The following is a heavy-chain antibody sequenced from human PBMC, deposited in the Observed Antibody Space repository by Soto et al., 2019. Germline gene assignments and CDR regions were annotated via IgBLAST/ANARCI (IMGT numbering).Heavy chain of an antibody. J-gene: IGHJ5*02. D-gene: IGHD4-17*01. Sequence: TLSLTCTVSGASITSGGYYWTWIRQHPGKGLEWIGYIYYSGSTYFNPSLKSRVTISADTSKNQFSLKLSSVTAADTAVYYCARGDYGDSRWKGSPFDPWGQGTLVTVSS. CDR1: GASITSGGYY. CDR3: ARGDYGDSRWKGSPFDP. V-gene: IGHV4-31*03. CDR2: IYYSGST.